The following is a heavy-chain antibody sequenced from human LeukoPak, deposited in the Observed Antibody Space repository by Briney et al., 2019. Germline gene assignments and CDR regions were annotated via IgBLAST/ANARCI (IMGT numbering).Heavy chain of an antibody. V-gene: IGHV5-51*01. J-gene: IGHJ6*03. CDR3: ARGIAAPLSYYYYYYMDV. D-gene: IGHD6-13*01. CDR1: GYSFTSYW. Sequence: GESLKISCKGSGYSFTSYWIGWVRQMPGKGLEWMGIIYPGDSDTRYSPSFQGQVTISADESISTAYLQWSSLKASDTAMYYCARGIAAPLSYYYYYYMDVWGKGTTVTVSS. CDR2: IYPGDSDT.